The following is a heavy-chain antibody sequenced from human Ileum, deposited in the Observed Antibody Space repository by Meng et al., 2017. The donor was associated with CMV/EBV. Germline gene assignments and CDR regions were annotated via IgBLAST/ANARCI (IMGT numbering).Heavy chain of an antibody. J-gene: IGHJ4*02. D-gene: IGHD2/OR15-2a*01. CDR3: AQRIYIDSYYFDS. Sequence: PGAGPGLVKPSETLSPTCTCPGGPIRSNYFWGWIRQSPGKGLEWIGSLYYNGDTYYTPSLKSRVTLSVDTSKNQFSLKLNSVIAADTAVYYCAQRIYIDSYYFDSWGQGTLVTVSS. CDR1: GGPIRSNYF. CDR2: LYYNGDT. V-gene: IGHV4-39*07.